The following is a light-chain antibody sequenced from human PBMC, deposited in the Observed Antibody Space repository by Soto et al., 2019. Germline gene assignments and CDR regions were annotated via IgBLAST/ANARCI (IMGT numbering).Light chain of an antibody. Sequence: ENRLTQSPGTLSLSPGERATPSCRASQSIGTNYVAWFQQKPGQAPTLLIYAASRRATGIPDRFSGSGSGTEFTLTISRLEPEDFAVYFCQQYSSTPRTFGQGTKVEFK. V-gene: IGKV3-20*01. CDR2: AAS. CDR3: QQYSSTPRT. J-gene: IGKJ1*01. CDR1: QSIGTNY.